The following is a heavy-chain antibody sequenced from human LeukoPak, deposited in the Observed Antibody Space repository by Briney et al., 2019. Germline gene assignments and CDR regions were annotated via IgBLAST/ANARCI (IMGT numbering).Heavy chain of an antibody. Sequence: GGSLRLSCAASGFTLSSYAMSWVRQAPGKGLEWVSVISSSGGSTYYADSVKGRFTMSRDNSNNTLYLLMNSLRAEDTAVYYCAKDLKAVLFAYFDYWGQGTLVTVSS. D-gene: IGHD3-16*01. CDR2: ISSSGGST. V-gene: IGHV3-23*01. CDR3: AKDLKAVLFAYFDY. J-gene: IGHJ4*02. CDR1: GFTLSSYA.